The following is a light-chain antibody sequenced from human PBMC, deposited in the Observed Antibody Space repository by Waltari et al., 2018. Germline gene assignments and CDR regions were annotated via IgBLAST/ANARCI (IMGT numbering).Light chain of an antibody. CDR1: SSDVGTYNL. CDR3: CSYAGSSTYV. CDR2: EGS. V-gene: IGLV2-23*01. J-gene: IGLJ1*01. Sequence: QSALTQPASVSGSPGQSITISCTGTSSDVGTYNLVSWYQQHPGKAPKRIIYEGSKRPSGVSPRFSGSKSGNTASLTISGLQAEDEADYYCCSYAGSSTYVFGTGTKVTVL.